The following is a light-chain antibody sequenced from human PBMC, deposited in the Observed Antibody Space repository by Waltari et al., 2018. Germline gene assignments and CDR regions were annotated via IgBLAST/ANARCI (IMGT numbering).Light chain of an antibody. CDR2: KDT. CDR1: ALPKQS. Sequence: SYELTQPPSVSVSPGQTAKIPCSGDALPKQSTYWYQQKPGPAPLLVTYKDTERPSGCPERFAGSSSGTTVTLTISGVQAEDEADYYCLSAYSGGSQGVFGGGTKLTVL. J-gene: IGLJ2*01. CDR3: LSAYSGGSQGV. V-gene: IGLV3-25*03.